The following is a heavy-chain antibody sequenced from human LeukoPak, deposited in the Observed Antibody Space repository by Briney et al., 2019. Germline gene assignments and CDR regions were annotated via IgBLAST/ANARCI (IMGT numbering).Heavy chain of an antibody. J-gene: IGHJ4*02. Sequence: SETLSLTCTVSGHSITNYYWSWLRQPAGKGLEFIGRIYASGSANYNPSLQSRVTMSVDTSNNQFSLKLNSVTAADTAVYYCARVGSDGSYFDSWGQGTLVTVSS. CDR3: ARVGSDGSYFDS. D-gene: IGHD1-26*01. CDR2: IYASGSA. CDR1: GHSITNYY. V-gene: IGHV4-4*07.